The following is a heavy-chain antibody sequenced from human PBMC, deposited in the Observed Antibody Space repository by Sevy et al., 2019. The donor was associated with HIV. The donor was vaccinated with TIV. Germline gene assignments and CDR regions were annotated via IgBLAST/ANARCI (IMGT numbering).Heavy chain of an antibody. D-gene: IGHD4-17*01. CDR2: IWYDGSNK. J-gene: IGHJ5*02. CDR1: GFTFSSYG. CDR3: ARGNGGEVSTGWFDP. V-gene: IGHV3-33*01. Sequence: GGSLRLSCAASGFTFSSYGMHWVRQAPGKGLEWVAVIWYDGSNKYYADSVKGRFTISRDNSKNTLYLQMNSLGAEDTAVYYCARGNGGEVSTGWFDPWGQGTLVTVSS.